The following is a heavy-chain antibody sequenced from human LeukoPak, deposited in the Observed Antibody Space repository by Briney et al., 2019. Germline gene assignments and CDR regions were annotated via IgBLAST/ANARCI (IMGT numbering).Heavy chain of an antibody. CDR2: ISGSGGST. CDR3: ARALQYYDFWSGYQTGYYGMDV. V-gene: IGHV3-23*01. D-gene: IGHD3-3*01. J-gene: IGHJ6*02. CDR1: GFTFSSYA. Sequence: PGGSLRLSCAASGFTFSSYAMSWVRQAPGKGLEWVSAISGSGGSTYYADSVKGRFTISRDNAKNSLYLQMNSLRAEDTAVYYCARALQYYDFWSGYQTGYYGMDVRGQGTTVTVSS.